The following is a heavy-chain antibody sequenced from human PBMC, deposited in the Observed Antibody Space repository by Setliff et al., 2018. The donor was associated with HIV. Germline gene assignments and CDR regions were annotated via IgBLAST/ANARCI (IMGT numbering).Heavy chain of an antibody. CDR1: GFTFSIYA. V-gene: IGHV3-48*01. CDR2: ISGGSTLI. CDR3: ATGGGGSSGSRWFDY. Sequence: GGSLRLSCAASGFTFSIYAMTWVRRVPGKGLEWLSYISGGSTLIQYADSVKGRFTVSRDNVDNSLSLQMNNLRAEDTAFYYCATGGGGSSGSRWFDYWGQGTLVTVSS. D-gene: IGHD2-15*01. J-gene: IGHJ4*02.